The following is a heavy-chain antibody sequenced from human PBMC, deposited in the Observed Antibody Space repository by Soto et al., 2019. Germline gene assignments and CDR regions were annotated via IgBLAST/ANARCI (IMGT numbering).Heavy chain of an antibody. Sequence: GGSLRLSCAASGFTFSSYSMNWVRQAPGKGLEWVSYISSSSSTIYYADSVKGRFTISRDNAKNSLYLQMNSLRAEDTAVYYCVGYCSSTSCYSAFDYWGQGTLVTVSS. D-gene: IGHD2-2*01. V-gene: IGHV3-48*01. CDR1: GFTFSSYS. CDR2: ISSSSSTI. J-gene: IGHJ4*02. CDR3: VGYCSSTSCYSAFDY.